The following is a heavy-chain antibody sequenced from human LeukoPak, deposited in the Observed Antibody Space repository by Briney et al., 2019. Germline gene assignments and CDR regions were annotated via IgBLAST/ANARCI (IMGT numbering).Heavy chain of an antibody. J-gene: IGHJ5*02. CDR2: ISYDGSNK. D-gene: IGHD3-10*01. V-gene: IGHV3-30*04. CDR3: AREVLNNWFDP. CDR1: GFTFSSYA. Sequence: GRSLRLSCAASGFTFSSYAMHWVRQAPGKGLEWVAVISYDGSNKYYADSVKGRFTISRDNPKNTLYLQMNSLRAEDTAVYYCAREVLNNWFDPWGQGTLVTVSS.